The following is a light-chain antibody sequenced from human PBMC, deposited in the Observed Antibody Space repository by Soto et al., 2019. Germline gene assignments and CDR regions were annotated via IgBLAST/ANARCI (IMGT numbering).Light chain of an antibody. CDR1: QSVSNNY. CDR3: QQCGCSPT. CDR2: GSS. V-gene: IGKV3-20*01. J-gene: IGKJ1*01. Sequence: EILLTQSPGTLSLSPGERATLSCRASQSVSNNYLAWYQKKAGQAPSLLIYGSSNRATGLPDMCSGSGPGKVITLTISRQEHEDFAMYCCQQCGCSPTFGQGTKVDIK.